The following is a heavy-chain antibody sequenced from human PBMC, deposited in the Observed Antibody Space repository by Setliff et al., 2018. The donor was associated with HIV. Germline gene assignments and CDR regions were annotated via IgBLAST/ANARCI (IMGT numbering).Heavy chain of an antibody. V-gene: IGHV1-3*01. D-gene: IGHD1-7*01. CDR3: ARGYNWNYPLDY. Sequence: ASVKVSCKASGYTFTGYFIHLLRQAPGQGLEWMGRINAGNGNTKYSQKFQGRVTITRDTSASTAYMELSSLRSEDTAVYYCARGYNWNYPLDYWGQGTLVTVSS. J-gene: IGHJ4*02. CDR2: INAGNGNT. CDR1: GYTFTGYF.